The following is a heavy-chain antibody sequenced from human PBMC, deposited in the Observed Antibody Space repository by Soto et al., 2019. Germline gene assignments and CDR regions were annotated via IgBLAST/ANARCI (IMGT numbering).Heavy chain of an antibody. J-gene: IGHJ4*02. CDR2: VYWDDDK. CDR1: GFSLNTNAVG. Sequence: QITLKESGPTLVKPTQTLTLTCTFSGFSLNTNAVGVGWIRQPPGKALEWLALVYWDDDKRYNLFQKSRLAITKDTYKNQVVLTMTNMDPVDTATYYCAHAAFGEFVGSFGYWGQGTMVTVSS. D-gene: IGHD3-10*01. CDR3: AHAAFGEFVGSFGY. V-gene: IGHV2-5*02.